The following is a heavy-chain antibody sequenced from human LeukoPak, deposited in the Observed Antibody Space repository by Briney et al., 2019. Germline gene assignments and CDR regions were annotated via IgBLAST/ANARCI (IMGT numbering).Heavy chain of an antibody. V-gene: IGHV4-59*08. D-gene: IGHD1-26*01. CDR1: GGSISSYY. Sequence: SETLSLTCTVFGGSISSYYWSWIRQPPGKGLEWIGYIYYSGSTNYNPSLKSRVTISVDTSKNQFSLKLSSVTAADTAVYYCARCGSALDYYYYGMDVWGQGTTVTVSS. CDR2: IYYSGST. CDR3: ARCGSALDYYYYGMDV. J-gene: IGHJ6*02.